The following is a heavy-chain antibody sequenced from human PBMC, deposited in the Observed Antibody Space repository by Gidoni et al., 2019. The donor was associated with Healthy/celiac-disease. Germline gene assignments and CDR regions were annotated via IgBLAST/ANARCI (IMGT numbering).Heavy chain of an antibody. CDR2: FDPEDGET. Sequence: QVQLVQSGAEVKKPGASVKVSCKVSGYTLTELSMHWVRQAPGKGLEWMGGFDPEDGETIYAQKFQGRVTMTEDTSTDTAYMELSSLRSEDTAVYYCATDLSYSSRRPKLNWFDPWGQGTLVTVSS. V-gene: IGHV1-24*01. D-gene: IGHD6-13*01. CDR3: ATDLSYSSRRPKLNWFDP. J-gene: IGHJ5*02. CDR1: GYTLTELS.